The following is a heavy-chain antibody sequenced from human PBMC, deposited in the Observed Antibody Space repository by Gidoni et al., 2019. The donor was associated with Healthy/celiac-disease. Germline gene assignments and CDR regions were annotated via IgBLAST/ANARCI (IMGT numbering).Heavy chain of an antibody. J-gene: IGHJ4*02. CDR1: GFTFSSYW. Sequence: EVQLVESGGGLVPPGWSLRLSCAASGFTFSSYWMHWVRQAPGKGLVWVSRINSDGSSTSYADSVKGRFTISRDNAKNTLYLQMNSLRAEDTAVYYCARGNPRTGIDYWGQGTLVTVSS. CDR3: ARGNPRTGIDY. V-gene: IGHV3-74*01. CDR2: INSDGSST.